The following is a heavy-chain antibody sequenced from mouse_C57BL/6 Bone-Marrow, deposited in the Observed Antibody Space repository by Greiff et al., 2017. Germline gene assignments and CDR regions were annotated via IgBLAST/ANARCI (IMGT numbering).Heavy chain of an antibody. J-gene: IGHJ1*03. V-gene: IGHV1-15*01. Sequence: VQLQQSGAELVRPGASVTLSCKASGYKFTDYDMHWVKQTPVHGLEWIGAIDPDTGGTAYKQKFKGKAILTADKDASTAYMELRSLTSEDSAVYYCTRDTTGVYWYFDVWGTGTTVTVSA. D-gene: IGHD1-1*01. CDR2: IDPDTGGT. CDR1: GYKFTDYD. CDR3: TRDTTGVYWYFDV.